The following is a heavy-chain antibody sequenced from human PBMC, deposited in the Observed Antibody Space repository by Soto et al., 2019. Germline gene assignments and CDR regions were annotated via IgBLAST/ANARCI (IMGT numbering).Heavy chain of an antibody. CDR2: VYHTGDT. CDR1: GGTVASSHW. CDR3: AREIVTAGGNNYFDP. D-gene: IGHD2-21*02. V-gene: IGHV4-4*01. Sequence: ADTLSLTCVVSGGTVASSHWWSWVRQSPGGGLEWIGNVYHTGDTNFNPSLQSRVTISVDKSNNQFSLRLNSLTAADTAVYFCAREIVTAGGNNYFDPWGPGTLVTVSS. J-gene: IGHJ5*02.